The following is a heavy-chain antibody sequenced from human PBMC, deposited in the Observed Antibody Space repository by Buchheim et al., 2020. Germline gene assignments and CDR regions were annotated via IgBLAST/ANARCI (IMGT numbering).Heavy chain of an antibody. CDR2: IIPILGIA. J-gene: IGHJ4*02. CDR3: ARIVATTEDTDY. Sequence: QVQLVQSGAEVKKPGSSVKVSCKASGCTFSSYAISWVRQAPGQGLEWMGRIIPILGIANYAQKFQGRVTMTGDKSTSTAYMELSSLRSEDTVVYYCARIVATTEDTDYWGQGTL. D-gene: IGHD5-12*01. V-gene: IGHV1-69*04. CDR1: GCTFSSYA.